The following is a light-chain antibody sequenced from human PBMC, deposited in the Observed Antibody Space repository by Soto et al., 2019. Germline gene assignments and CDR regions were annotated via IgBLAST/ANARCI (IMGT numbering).Light chain of an antibody. CDR1: HSVSTT. V-gene: IGKV3-15*01. J-gene: IGKJ1*01. CDR3: QQYKDWPTT. Sequence: EMVMTQSPATLSVSPGQRASLSGRASHSVSTTVAWYHQKPGQAPRLLVYVASTRATGIPARCSGSGAGTDFTLTITSLQSEDFGVYFCQQYKDWPTTFGQGTKVEIK. CDR2: VAS.